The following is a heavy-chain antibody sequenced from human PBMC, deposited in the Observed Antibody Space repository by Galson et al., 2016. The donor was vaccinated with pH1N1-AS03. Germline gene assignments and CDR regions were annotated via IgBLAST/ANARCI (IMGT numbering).Heavy chain of an antibody. Sequence: TLSPTCTVSGGAIGSGGYYWSWIRQHPGKGLEWIGYIYYSGSSYSNPSLKSRVTMSIDTSKSQFSLRLNSLTVADTAMYFCARVTGRQWLALDVWGQGTTVTVSS. V-gene: IGHV4-31*03. J-gene: IGHJ6*02. D-gene: IGHD6-19*01. CDR1: GGAIGSGGYY. CDR2: IYYSGSS. CDR3: ARVTGRQWLALDV.